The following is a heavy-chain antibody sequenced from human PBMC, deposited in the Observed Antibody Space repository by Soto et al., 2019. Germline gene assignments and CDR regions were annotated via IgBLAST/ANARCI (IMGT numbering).Heavy chain of an antibody. Sequence: SVKVSCKASGGTFSSYAISWVRQAPGQGLEWMGGIIPIFGTANYAQKFQGRVTITADKSTSTAYMELSSLRSEDTAVYYCARRRYCSSTSCYTHYYYGMDAWGQGTTVTVSS. J-gene: IGHJ6*02. D-gene: IGHD2-2*02. CDR2: IIPIFGTA. V-gene: IGHV1-69*06. CDR3: ARRRYCSSTSCYTHYYYGMDA. CDR1: GGTFSSYA.